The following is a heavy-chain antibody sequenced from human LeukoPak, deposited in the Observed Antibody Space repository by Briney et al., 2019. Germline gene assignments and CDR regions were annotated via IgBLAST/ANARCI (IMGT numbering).Heavy chain of an antibody. CDR1: GFTFSSYW. D-gene: IGHD6-13*01. Sequence: GGTLRLSCAASGFTFSSYWMSWVRQAPGKGLEWVANIKQDGSEKYYVDSVKGRFTISRDNAKNSLYLQMNSLRAEDTAVYYCARLVEGSSWYQYYYYYYGMDVWGKGTTVTVSS. CDR2: IKQDGSEK. J-gene: IGHJ6*04. V-gene: IGHV3-7*03. CDR3: ARLVEGSSWYQYYYYYYGMDV.